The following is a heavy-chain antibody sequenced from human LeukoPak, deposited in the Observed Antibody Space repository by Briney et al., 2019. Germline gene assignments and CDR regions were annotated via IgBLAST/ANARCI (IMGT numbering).Heavy chain of an antibody. CDR1: GFTFSSYA. D-gene: IGHD2-2*01. CDR2: ISGSDGST. CDR3: AKVETSGGANCYALDY. J-gene: IGHJ4*02. Sequence: GGSLRLSCAASGFTFSSYAMTWVRQAPDKGLEWVSAISGSDGSTYYADSVKGRFTTSRDDSQNTLYLQMSSLSAEDTAVYYCAKVETSGGANCYALDYWGQGTLVTVSS. V-gene: IGHV3-23*01.